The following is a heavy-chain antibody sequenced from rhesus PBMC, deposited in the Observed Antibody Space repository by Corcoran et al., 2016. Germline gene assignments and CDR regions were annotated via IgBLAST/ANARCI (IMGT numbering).Heavy chain of an antibody. V-gene: IGHV4-106*01. D-gene: IGHD6-25*01. J-gene: IGHJ4*01. CDR1: GGSISDDYY. CDR3: ASPIAAVRYYFDY. Sequence: QVQLQESGPGLVKPSETLSLTCAVSGGSISDDYYWSWIRQPPGKGLEWIGYIYGSGGGTNYNPSLKKRVTISIDTSKNQFYLKLSSVTAAATAVYYCASPIAAVRYYFDYWGQGVLVTVSS. CDR2: IYGSGGGT.